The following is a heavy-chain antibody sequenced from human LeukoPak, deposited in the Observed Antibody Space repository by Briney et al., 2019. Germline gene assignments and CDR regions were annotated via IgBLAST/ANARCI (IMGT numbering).Heavy chain of an antibody. CDR2: IYSGGST. J-gene: IGHJ4*02. CDR1: GFTDSSNF. V-gene: IGHV3-66*01. D-gene: IGHD3-16*02. CDR3: ALGLVTDY. Sequence: GGSLRLSCAAYGFTDSSNFMSWLRQAPGKGLEWVSVIYSGGSTYYADSVKGRFTISRDNSKNTLYLQMNSLRVEDTAVYYCALGLVTDYWGQGTLVTVSS.